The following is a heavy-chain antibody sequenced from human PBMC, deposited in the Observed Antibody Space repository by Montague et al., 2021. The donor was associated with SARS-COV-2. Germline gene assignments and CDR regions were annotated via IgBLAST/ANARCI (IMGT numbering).Heavy chain of an antibody. CDR1: GGSISSFY. D-gene: IGHD3-22*01. CDR3: ARGRDGYYHRRALFDY. Sequence: SETLSLTCAVSGGSISSFYWSWIRQSPGQGLEWIGYIYYSGSTNYNPSLKSRVTISVDTSKNQFSLKLTSVTAADTAVYYCARGRDGYYHRRALFDYWGKGTMVTVSS. CDR2: IYYSGST. J-gene: IGHJ4*02. V-gene: IGHV4-59*01.